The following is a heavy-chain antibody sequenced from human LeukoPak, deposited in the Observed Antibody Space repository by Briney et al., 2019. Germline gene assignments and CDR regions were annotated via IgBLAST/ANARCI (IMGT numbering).Heavy chain of an antibody. Sequence: ASVKVSCKASGYTFTSYYMHWVRQAPGQGLEWMGIINPSGGSTSYAQKFQGRVTMTRDTSTSTVYMELSSLRSEDTAVYYCARAGTTGLYIVTSSSSPFDYWGQGTLVTVSS. CDR2: INPSGGST. D-gene: IGHD6-6*01. J-gene: IGHJ4*02. CDR1: GYTFTSYY. V-gene: IGHV1-46*01. CDR3: ARAGTTGLYIVTSSSSPFDY.